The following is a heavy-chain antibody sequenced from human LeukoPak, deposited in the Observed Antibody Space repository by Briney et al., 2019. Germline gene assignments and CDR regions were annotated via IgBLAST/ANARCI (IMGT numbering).Heavy chain of an antibody. V-gene: IGHV4-34*01. CDR3: ARGRSSGWYLWFDP. CDR1: GGSFSGYY. CDR2: IYHSGST. D-gene: IGHD6-19*01. J-gene: IGHJ5*02. Sequence: SESLTLTCAVYGGSFSGYYLSWIRQPPGKGLEWIGEIYHSGSTYYNPSLKSRVTISVDTSKNHFSLKLSSVTAADTAVYYCARGRSSGWYLWFDPWGEGSLVTVSS.